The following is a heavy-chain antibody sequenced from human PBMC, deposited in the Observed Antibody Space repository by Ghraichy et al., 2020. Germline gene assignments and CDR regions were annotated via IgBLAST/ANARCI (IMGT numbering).Heavy chain of an antibody. V-gene: IGHV3-23*01. J-gene: IGHJ1*01. D-gene: IGHD4-17*01. CDR1: GFTFSSYA. Sequence: GGSLRLSCAASGFTFSSYAMTWVRQAPGKGLEWVSAISGDGGATFYADSVKGRFTISRDNSKNTLYLQMNSLRAEDTALYYCVGATTVTTKYFRHWGQGTLVTVSS. CDR3: VGATTVTTKYFRH. CDR2: ISGDGGAT.